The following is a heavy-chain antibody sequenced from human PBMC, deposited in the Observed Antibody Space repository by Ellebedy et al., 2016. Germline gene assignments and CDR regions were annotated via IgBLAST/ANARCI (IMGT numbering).Heavy chain of an antibody. CDR1: GGSISSNGYY. V-gene: IGHV4-39*07. CDR2: IYHSGSP. J-gene: IGHJ6*02. Sequence: SETLSLTXTVSGGSISSNGYYWGWIRQPPGKGLEWIGSIYHSGSPYYNPSLKSRVTISGDTSKNQFSLKLSSVTAADTAVYYCARRTHYYYGMDVWGQGTTVTVSS. CDR3: ARRTHYYYGMDV. D-gene: IGHD3/OR15-3a*01.